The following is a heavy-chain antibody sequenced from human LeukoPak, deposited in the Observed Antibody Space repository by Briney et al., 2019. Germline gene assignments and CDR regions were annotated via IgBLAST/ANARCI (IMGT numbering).Heavy chain of an antibody. D-gene: IGHD2-8*01. CDR2: IWYDGSNK. Sequence: PGRSLRLSCAASGFTFSSDGMHWVRQAPGKGLEWVAVIWYDGSNKYYADSVKGRFTISRDNSKNTLYLQMNSLRAEDTAVYYCAREEMGYHPPDYWGQGTLVTVSS. CDR3: AREEMGYHPPDY. V-gene: IGHV3-33*01. J-gene: IGHJ4*02. CDR1: GFTFSSDG.